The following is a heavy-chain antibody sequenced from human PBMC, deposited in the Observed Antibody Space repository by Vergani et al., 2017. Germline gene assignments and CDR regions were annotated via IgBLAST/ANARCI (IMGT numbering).Heavy chain of an antibody. J-gene: IGHJ6*02. Sequence: QVQLVQSGAEVKKPGSSVKVSCKASGGTFSSYTISWVRQAPGQGLEWMGRIIPILGIANYAQKFQGRVPITADKSTSTAYMELSSLRAEDTAVYYCAGGSSGIAAADYYYYYGMDVWGQGTTVTVSS. CDR3: AGGSSGIAAADYYYYYGMDV. CDR1: GGTFSSYT. CDR2: IIPILGIA. D-gene: IGHD6-13*01. V-gene: IGHV1-69*02.